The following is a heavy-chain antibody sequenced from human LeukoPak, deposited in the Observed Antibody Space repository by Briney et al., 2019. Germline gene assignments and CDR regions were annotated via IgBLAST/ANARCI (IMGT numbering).Heavy chain of an antibody. D-gene: IGHD2-15*01. CDR3: ARGYSSTTPFDF. CDR1: DSTLRTYW. V-gene: IGHV3-74*01. CDR2: INSDGSST. Sequence: PGGSLRLSCAASDSTLRTYWMHWVRQAPGKGLVWVSRINSDGSSTSYADSVKGRFTISRDNAKNTPYLQMNSLRAEDTAVYYCARGYSSTTPFDFWGQGTLVTVSS. J-gene: IGHJ4*02.